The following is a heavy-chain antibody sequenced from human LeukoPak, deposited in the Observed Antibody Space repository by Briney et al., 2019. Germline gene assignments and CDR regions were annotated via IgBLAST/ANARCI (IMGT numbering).Heavy chain of an antibody. CDR2: IYTSGST. CDR3: ARSEYCSSTSCYPPDY. Sequence: SETLSLTCTVSGGSISSGSYYWSWIRQPAGKGREWIGRIYTSGSTNYNPSLKSRVTISVDTSKNQFSLKLSSVTAADTAVYYCARSEYCSSTSCYPPDYWGQGTLVTVSS. J-gene: IGHJ4*02. V-gene: IGHV4-61*02. D-gene: IGHD2-2*01. CDR1: GGSISSGSYY.